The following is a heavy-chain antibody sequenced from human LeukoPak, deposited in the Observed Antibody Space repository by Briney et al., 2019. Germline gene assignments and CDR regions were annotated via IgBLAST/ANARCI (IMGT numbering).Heavy chain of an antibody. CDR3: ARYYYDSSGYSSDY. Sequence: GGSLRLSCAASGFTFSSYSMNWVRQAPGKGLELVSSISSSSSYIYYADSVKGRFTISRDNAKNSLYLQMNSLRAEDTAVYYCARYYYDSSGYSSDYWGQGTLVTVSS. V-gene: IGHV3-21*01. CDR1: GFTFSSYS. D-gene: IGHD3-22*01. J-gene: IGHJ4*02. CDR2: ISSSSSYI.